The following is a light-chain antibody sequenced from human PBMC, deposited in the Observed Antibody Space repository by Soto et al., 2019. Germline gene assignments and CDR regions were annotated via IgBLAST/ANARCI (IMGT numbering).Light chain of an antibody. Sequence: QPVLTQPPSVSGAPGQRVTISCTGSSSNIGAGYDIHWYQQLPGTAPKLLIYGNNNRPSGVPDRFSGSKSGTSASLAITGLQADDEADYYCQSSDSSLSRVFGTGTKVTVL. V-gene: IGLV1-40*01. CDR3: QSSDSSLSRV. CDR2: GNN. J-gene: IGLJ1*01. CDR1: SSNIGAGYD.